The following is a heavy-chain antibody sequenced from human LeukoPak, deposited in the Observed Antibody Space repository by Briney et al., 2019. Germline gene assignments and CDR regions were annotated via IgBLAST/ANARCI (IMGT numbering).Heavy chain of an antibody. V-gene: IGHV3-30*02. D-gene: IGHD3-22*01. CDR3: AKDLWYFDNTGYRYSFDY. CDR1: GFTFSSCG. CDR2: IRYDGTNK. J-gene: IGHJ4*02. Sequence: KSGGSLRLSCAASGFTFSSCGMHWVRQAPGKGLEWVAFIRYDGTNKYYADSVKGRFTIPRDNSKNTLYLQMNSLRAEDTAVFYCAKDLWYFDNTGYRYSFDYWGQGTLVTVSS.